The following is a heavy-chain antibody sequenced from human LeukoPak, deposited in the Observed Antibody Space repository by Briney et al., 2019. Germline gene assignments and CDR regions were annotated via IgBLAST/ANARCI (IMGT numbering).Heavy chain of an antibody. CDR2: INAGNGNT. J-gene: IGHJ6*02. D-gene: IGHD3-3*02. CDR3: ARGIASLTSLGWDEYGMDV. V-gene: IGHV1-3*01. Sequence: GASVKVSCKASGYTFTTYAMHWVRQAPGQRLEWMGWINAGNGNTKYSQKFQGRVTITRDTSASTAYMELSSLRSEDTAVYYCARGIASLTSLGWDEYGMDVWGQGTTVTVSS. CDR1: GYTFTTYA.